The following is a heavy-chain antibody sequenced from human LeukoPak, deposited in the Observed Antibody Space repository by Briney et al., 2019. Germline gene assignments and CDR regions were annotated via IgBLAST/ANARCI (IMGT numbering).Heavy chain of an antibody. J-gene: IGHJ4*02. CDR1: GFTFSSYS. V-gene: IGHV3-21*01. Sequence: GRSLRLSCAASGFTFSSYSMNWVRQAPGKGLEWVSSISSSSSYIYYADSVKGRFTISRDNAKNSLYLQTNSLRAEGTAVYYCARDRFFVLDYWGQGTLVTVSS. CDR2: ISSSSSYI. D-gene: IGHD6-6*01. CDR3: ARDRFFVLDY.